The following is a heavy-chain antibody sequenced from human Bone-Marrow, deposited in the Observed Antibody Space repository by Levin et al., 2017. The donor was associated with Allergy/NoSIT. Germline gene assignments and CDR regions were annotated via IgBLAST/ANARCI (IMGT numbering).Heavy chain of an antibody. CDR3: ARDARKENWFDP. CDR1: GDSINSASYF. J-gene: IGHJ5*02. V-gene: IGHV4-39*07. Sequence: ESLKISCNVFGDSINSASYFWDWIRQAPGKGLEWIGSVYYSGSTSYHPSLKSRVTISVDTSKNQFSLKLRSVTAADTAVYYCARDARKENWFDPWGQGILVTVSS. CDR2: VYYSGST.